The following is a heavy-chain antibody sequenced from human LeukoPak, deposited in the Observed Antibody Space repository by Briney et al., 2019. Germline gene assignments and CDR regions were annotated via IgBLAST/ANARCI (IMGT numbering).Heavy chain of an antibody. J-gene: IGHJ4*02. D-gene: IGHD3-3*01. CDR2: ISTDGSST. V-gene: IGHV3-74*01. CDR1: GFTFRNYW. CDR3: ATSPIFSND. Sequence: GGSLRLSCAASGFTFRNYWMGWVRQAPGKGLVWVSHISTDGSSTTYADSVRGRFIISRDNARNTLYLQMNSLRVGDTAVYYCATSPIFSNDWGQGTLVTVSS.